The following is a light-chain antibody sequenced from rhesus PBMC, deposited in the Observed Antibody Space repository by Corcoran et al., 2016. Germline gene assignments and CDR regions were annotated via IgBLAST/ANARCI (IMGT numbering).Light chain of an antibody. Sequence: DIQMTQSPSSLSASVGDRVTITCRASQTISSYLAWYQQKPGKVPKLLIYSASRWESGVPSRFSGSGSGTEFTPTISSLQSEDFATYYCQQHNSHPYSFGQGTKVEIK. CDR1: QTISSY. J-gene: IGKJ2*01. CDR2: SAS. V-gene: IGKV1-44*01. CDR3: QQHNSHPYS.